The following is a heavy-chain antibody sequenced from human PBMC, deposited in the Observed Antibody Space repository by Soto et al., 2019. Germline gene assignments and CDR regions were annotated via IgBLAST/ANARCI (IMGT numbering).Heavy chain of an antibody. J-gene: IGHJ4*02. CDR1: GFTFISYR. CDR3: ARDQSDYGDYPYY. Sequence: GGSLRLSCAASGFTFISYRLNWVGQAPGKGLQCASYISSSSSTIYYADSVKGRFTISRDNAKNSLYLQMNSLRDEDAAVYYCARDQSDYGDYPYYWGLATLGTVSS. D-gene: IGHD4-17*01. V-gene: IGHV3-48*02. CDR2: ISSSSSTI.